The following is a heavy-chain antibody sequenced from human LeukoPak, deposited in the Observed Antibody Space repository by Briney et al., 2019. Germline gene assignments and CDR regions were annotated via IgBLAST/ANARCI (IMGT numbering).Heavy chain of an antibody. CDR1: GFTFSSYA. CDR2: ISYDGSNK. D-gene: IGHD1-26*01. J-gene: IGHJ3*02. Sequence: PGGSLRLSCAASGFTFSSYAMHWVRQAPGKGLEWVAVISYDGSNKYYADSVKGRFTISRDNSKNTLYLQMNSLRAEDTAVYYCARDRSGSYSQLTPYDAFDIWGQGTMVTVSS. CDR3: ARDRSGSYSQLTPYDAFDI. V-gene: IGHV3-30*04.